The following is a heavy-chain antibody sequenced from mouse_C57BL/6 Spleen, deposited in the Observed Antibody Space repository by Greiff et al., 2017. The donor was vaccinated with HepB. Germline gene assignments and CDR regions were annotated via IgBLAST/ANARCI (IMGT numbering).Heavy chain of an antibody. V-gene: IGHV3-6*01. D-gene: IGHD2-10*02. CDR3: ARGESIFDY. Sequence: EVKLQESGPGLVKPSQSLSLTCSVTGYSITSGYYWNWIRQVPGNKLEWMGYISYDGSNNYNPSLKNRISITRDTSKNQFFLKLNSVTTEDTATYYCARGESIFDYWGQGTTLTVSS. J-gene: IGHJ2*01. CDR2: ISYDGSN. CDR1: GYSITSGYY.